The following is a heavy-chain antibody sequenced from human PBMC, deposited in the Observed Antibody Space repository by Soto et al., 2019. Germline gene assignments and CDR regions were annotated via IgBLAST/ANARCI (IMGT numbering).Heavy chain of an antibody. CDR1: GYTFTSYA. J-gene: IGHJ4*02. D-gene: IGHD5-12*01. CDR2: INAGNGNT. CDR3: PRAPGGYSGYGDV. Sequence: QVQLVQSGAEVKKPGASVKVSCKASGYTFTSYAMHWVRQAPGQRLEWMGWINAGNGNTKYSQKFQGRVTITRDTSASTAYMGLSSLRSEDTAVYYCPRAPGGYSGYGDVWGQGTLVTVSS. V-gene: IGHV1-3*01.